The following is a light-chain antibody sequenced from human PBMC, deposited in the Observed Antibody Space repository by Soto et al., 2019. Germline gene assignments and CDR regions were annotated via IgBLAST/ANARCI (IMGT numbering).Light chain of an antibody. J-gene: IGLJ1*01. CDR1: SSNLGGNS. CDR2: DDN. V-gene: IGLV1-51*01. CDR3: GSWDSSLSAYV. Sequence: QSVLTQPPSVSAAPGQKVTISCSGSSSNLGGNSVSWYQQLPGTAPKLLIYDDNKRPSGIPDRFSCSKSGTSATLGITGFQTGEEADYYCGSWDSSLSAYVFGTGTKVTVL.